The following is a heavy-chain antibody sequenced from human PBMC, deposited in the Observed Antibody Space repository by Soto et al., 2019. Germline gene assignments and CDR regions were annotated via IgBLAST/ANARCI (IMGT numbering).Heavy chain of an antibody. J-gene: IGHJ4*02. CDR3: APQSIITTHPDY. V-gene: IGHV3-21*01. D-gene: IGHD3-22*01. Sequence: GGSLRLSCAASGFTFNVYSMNWVRQAPGKGLEWVSSISSSGGSTYYADSVKGRFTISRDNAKNSLYLQMNSLRAEDTAVYYCAPQSIITTHPDYWGQGTLVTVSS. CDR1: GFTFNVYS. CDR2: ISSSGGST.